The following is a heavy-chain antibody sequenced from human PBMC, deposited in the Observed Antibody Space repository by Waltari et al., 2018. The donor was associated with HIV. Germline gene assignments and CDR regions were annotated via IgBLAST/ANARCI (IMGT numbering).Heavy chain of an antibody. Sequence: EVQLVESGGGLVKPGGSLRLSCVGSGFTFTNAWMSWVRTAPGKGVWGVGRSESKTDGGTTDYAAPVKGRFYISRDDSKNRVFLQMNSLKTEDTAMYYCTTVSHDFWSGYNYDYFDHWGQGTLATVSS. CDR1: GFTFTNAW. J-gene: IGHJ4*02. D-gene: IGHD3-3*01. CDR2: SESKTDGGTT. CDR3: TTVSHDFWSGYNYDYFDH. V-gene: IGHV3-15*04.